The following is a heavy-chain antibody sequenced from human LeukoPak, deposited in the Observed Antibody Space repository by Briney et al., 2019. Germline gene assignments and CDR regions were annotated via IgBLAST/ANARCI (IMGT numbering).Heavy chain of an antibody. V-gene: IGHV1-2*02. CDR2: INPKSGAT. J-gene: IGHJ4*02. CDR3: VSEKYYYDSRVPHPPRY. D-gene: IGHD3-22*01. Sequence: ASVKVSCKASGYSFTDYYIHWVRQAPGQGLEWMGWINPKSGATKNARKFQGRVTMTRDTSTTTAYMELRSLRPNDTAVYHCVSEKYYYDSRVPHPPRYWGQGTLVAVSS. CDR1: GYSFTDYY.